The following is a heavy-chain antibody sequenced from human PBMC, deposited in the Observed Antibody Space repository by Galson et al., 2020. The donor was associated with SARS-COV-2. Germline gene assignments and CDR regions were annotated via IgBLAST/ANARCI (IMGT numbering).Heavy chain of an antibody. CDR2: IDWNSGGV. Sequence: SLKISCAASGFTFDDYAMHWVRQAPGKGLEWVSGIDWNSGGVAYADSVKGRFTISRDNAKNSLYLQMNSLRAEDTAVYYCARGRHYYDSSGPRDYWGQGTLVTVSS. CDR3: ARGRHYYDSSGPRDY. V-gene: IGHV3-9*01. J-gene: IGHJ4*02. CDR1: GFTFDDYA. D-gene: IGHD3-22*01.